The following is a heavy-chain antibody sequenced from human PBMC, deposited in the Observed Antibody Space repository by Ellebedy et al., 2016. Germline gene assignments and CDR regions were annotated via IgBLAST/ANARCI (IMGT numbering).Heavy chain of an antibody. CDR2: ISAGSDTT. CDR3: APRAIAAPK. J-gene: IGHJ4*02. V-gene: IGHV3-23*01. D-gene: IGHD6-6*01. Sequence: GESLKISXATSGFSFSNYFMTWIRRAPGKGLEWVSTISAGSDTTRFADSVKGRFSISRDNSNNTVYLQMNSLRAEDTAVYYCAPRAIAAPKWGQGTLVTVSS. CDR1: GFSFSNYF.